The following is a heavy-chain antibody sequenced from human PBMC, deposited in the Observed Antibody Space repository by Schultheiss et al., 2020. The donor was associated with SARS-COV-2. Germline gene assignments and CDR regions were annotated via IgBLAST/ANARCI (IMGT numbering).Heavy chain of an antibody. Sequence: GESLKISCAASGFTFSSYAMNWVRQAPGKGLEWVSYISSSSSTIYYADSVKGRFTISRDNAKNSLYLQMNSLRAEDTAVYYCARDLPSGRGTFFHDYWGQGTLVTVSS. CDR1: GFTFSSYA. V-gene: IGHV3-48*01. CDR3: ARDLPSGRGTFFHDY. J-gene: IGHJ4*02. D-gene: IGHD1-26*01. CDR2: ISSSSSTI.